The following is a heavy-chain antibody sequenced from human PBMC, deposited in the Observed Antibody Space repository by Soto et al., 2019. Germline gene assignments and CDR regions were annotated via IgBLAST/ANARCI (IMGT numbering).Heavy chain of an antibody. V-gene: IGHV4-34*01. CDR2: INHRGST. CDR3: AGEPNLDY. D-gene: IGHD3-10*01. Sequence: PSETLSLTCAVYGGSFSGYYWSWIRQPPGKGLEWIGEINHRGSTNYNPSLKSRVTISVDTSKNQFSLKLSSVTAADTAVYYCAGEPNLDYWGQGTLVTVSS. J-gene: IGHJ4*02. CDR1: GGSFSGYY.